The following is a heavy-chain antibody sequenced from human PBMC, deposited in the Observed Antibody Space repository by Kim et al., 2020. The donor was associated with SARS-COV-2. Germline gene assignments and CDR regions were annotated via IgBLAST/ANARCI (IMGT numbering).Heavy chain of an antibody. D-gene: IGHD3-9*01. CDR3: AKVSGSLRYFDWLLGAHFDY. CDR2: ISGSGGST. V-gene: IGHV3-23*01. CDR1: GFTFSSYA. J-gene: IGHJ4*02. Sequence: GGSLRLSCAASGFTFSSYAMSWVRQAPGKGLEWVSAISGSGGSTYYADSVKGRFTISRDNSKNTLYLQMNSLRAEDTAVYYCAKVSGSLRYFDWLLGAHFDYWGQGTLVTVSS.